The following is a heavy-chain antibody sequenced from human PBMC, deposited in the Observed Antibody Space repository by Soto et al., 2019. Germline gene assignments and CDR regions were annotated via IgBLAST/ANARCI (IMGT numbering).Heavy chain of an antibody. J-gene: IGHJ4*02. CDR1: GYTFTSYG. CDR2: ISAYNGNT. D-gene: IGHD2-21*02. Sequence: QVQLVQSGAEVKKPGASVKVSCKASGYTFTSYGISWVRQAPGQGLEWMGWISAYNGNTNYAQKLQGRVTMTTDTSTSTAYMELRSLRSDDTAVYYCARAQRLAYCGGDCSIPIDYWGQGTLVAVSS. V-gene: IGHV1-18*04. CDR3: ARAQRLAYCGGDCSIPIDY.